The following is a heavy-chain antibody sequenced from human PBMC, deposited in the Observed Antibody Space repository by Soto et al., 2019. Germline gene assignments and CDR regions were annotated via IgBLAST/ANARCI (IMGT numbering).Heavy chain of an antibody. CDR2: IIPIFGTA. Sequence: QVQLVQSGAEVKKPGSSVKVSCKASGGTFSSYAISWVRQAPGQGLEWMGGIIPIFGTANYAQKFQGRVTITADETTSTAYMELSSLRSEDKAVYFCAREGGSYYIFDYWGQGTLATVSS. CDR1: GGTFSSYA. CDR3: AREGGSYYIFDY. D-gene: IGHD1-26*01. J-gene: IGHJ4*02. V-gene: IGHV1-69*01.